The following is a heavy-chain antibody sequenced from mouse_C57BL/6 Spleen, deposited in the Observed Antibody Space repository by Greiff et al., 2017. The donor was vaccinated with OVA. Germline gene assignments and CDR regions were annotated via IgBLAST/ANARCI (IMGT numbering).Heavy chain of an antibody. CDR2: ISSGSSTI. V-gene: IGHV5-17*01. Sequence: EVKLMESGGGLVKPGGSLKLSCAASGFTFSDYGMHWVRQAPEKGLEWVAYISSGSSTIYYADTVKGRFTISRDNAKNTLFLQMTSLRSEDTAMYYCARITTSLHFDYWGQGTTLTVSS. D-gene: IGHD2-4*01. CDR1: GFTFSDYG. J-gene: IGHJ2*01. CDR3: ARITTSLHFDY.